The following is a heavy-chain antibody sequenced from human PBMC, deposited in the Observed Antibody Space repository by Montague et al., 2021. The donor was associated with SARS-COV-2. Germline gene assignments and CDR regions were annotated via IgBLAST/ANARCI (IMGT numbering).Heavy chain of an antibody. Sequence: SLRLSCAASGFTFSSYSMNWVRQAPGKGLEWVSSISSSSSYIYYADSVKGRFTISRDNAKNSLYLQMNSLRAEDTAVYYCARDYDSSGYLPSYFDYWGQGTLDTVSS. CDR3: ARDYDSSGYLPSYFDY. CDR2: ISSSSSYI. D-gene: IGHD3-22*01. J-gene: IGHJ4*02. V-gene: IGHV3-21*01. CDR1: GFTFSSYS.